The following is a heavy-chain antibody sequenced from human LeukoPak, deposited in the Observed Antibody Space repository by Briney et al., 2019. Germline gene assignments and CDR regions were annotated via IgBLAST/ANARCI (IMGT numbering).Heavy chain of an antibody. J-gene: IGHJ6*03. CDR2: INPDGGVT. D-gene: IGHD2-8*01. Sequence: VASVKVSCKASGYTFTGYYIHWVRQGPGQGLEWMGWINPDGGVTKSAQKFQGRVTMTRDKSINTVYMELSGLTSDDTALYYCARGPNHYYYMDFWGKGTTVSVSS. V-gene: IGHV1-2*02. CDR3: ARGPNHYYYMDF. CDR1: GYTFTGYY.